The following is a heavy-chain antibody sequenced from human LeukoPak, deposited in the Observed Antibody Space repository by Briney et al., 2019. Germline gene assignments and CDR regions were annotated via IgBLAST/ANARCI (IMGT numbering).Heavy chain of an antibody. CDR1: GDSISSGNY. CDR2: IFHTGST. Sequence: SETLSLTCTVSGDSISSGNYWGWIRQPPGKGLEWIGSIFHTGSTYFNLSLKSRVTISVDTSKNQFSLRLSSVTAADTAVYYCARTRVPGSYSPKGPFDYWGQGTLVTVSS. D-gene: IGHD1-26*01. V-gene: IGHV4-38-2*02. CDR3: ARTRVPGSYSPKGPFDY. J-gene: IGHJ4*02.